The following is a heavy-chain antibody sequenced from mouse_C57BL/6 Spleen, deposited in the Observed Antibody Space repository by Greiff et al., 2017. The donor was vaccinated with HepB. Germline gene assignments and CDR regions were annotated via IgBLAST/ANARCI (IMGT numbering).Heavy chain of an antibody. D-gene: IGHD2-4*01. CDR2: ISYDGSN. V-gene: IGHV3-6*01. CDR1: GYSITSGYY. CDR3: QIYYDYDGFDY. Sequence: EVKLVESGPGLVKPSQSLSLTCSVTGYSITSGYYWNWIRQFPGNKLEWMGYISYDGSNNYNPSLKNRISITRDTSKNQFFLKLNSVTTQDTATYYCQIYYDYDGFDYWGQGTTLTVSS. J-gene: IGHJ2*01.